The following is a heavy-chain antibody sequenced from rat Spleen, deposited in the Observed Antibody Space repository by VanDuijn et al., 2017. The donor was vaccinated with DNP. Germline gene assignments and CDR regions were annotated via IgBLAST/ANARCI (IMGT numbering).Heavy chain of an antibody. Sequence: QVQLQQSGAELAKPGSSVMISCRASGYTFTTYYIGWIKQTTRQGLEFIGYIMTTSGTAYYNEKFKDKATLTVDKSSSTAFMQLSSLTPDDSAVYYCARHDGPFLFWGQGTLVTVSS. J-gene: IGHJ3*01. D-gene: IGHD1-12*02. V-gene: IGHV1-43*01. CDR2: IMTTSGTA. CDR1: GYTFTTYY. CDR3: ARHDGPFLF.